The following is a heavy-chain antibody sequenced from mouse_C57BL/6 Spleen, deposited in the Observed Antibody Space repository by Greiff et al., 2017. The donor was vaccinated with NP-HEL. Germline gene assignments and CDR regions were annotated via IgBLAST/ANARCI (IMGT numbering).Heavy chain of an antibody. V-gene: IGHV1-82*01. Sequence: QVQLQQSGPELVKPGASVKISCKASGYAFSSSWMNWVKQRPGKGLEWIGRIYPGDGATNYNGKFKGKATLTADKSSSTAYMQLSSLTSEDSAVYFCARPYYGSSYFDYWGQGTTLTVSS. J-gene: IGHJ2*01. CDR2: IYPGDGAT. D-gene: IGHD1-1*01. CDR1: GYAFSSSW. CDR3: ARPYYGSSYFDY.